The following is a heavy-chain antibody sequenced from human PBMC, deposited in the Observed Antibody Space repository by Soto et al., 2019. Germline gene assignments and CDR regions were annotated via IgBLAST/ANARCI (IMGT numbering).Heavy chain of an antibody. D-gene: IGHD3-22*01. CDR3: ARGFRRGYDSSGYYPL. CDR1: GCTFSSYA. CDR2: ISYDGSNT. V-gene: IGHV3-30-3*01. Sequence: QVQLVESGGGVVQPGRSLRLFCAASGCTFSSYAMHWVRQAPVKGLEWVAVISYDGSNTYYADSVKGRFTISRANSKNTLYLQMNSLRAEDTAVYYCARGFRRGYDSSGYYPLWGQGTLVTVSS. J-gene: IGHJ4*02.